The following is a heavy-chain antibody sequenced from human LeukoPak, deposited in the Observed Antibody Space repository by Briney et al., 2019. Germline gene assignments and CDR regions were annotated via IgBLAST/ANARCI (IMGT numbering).Heavy chain of an antibody. Sequence: SGPALVKPTQTLTLTCTFSGFSLSTSGMCVSWIRQPPGKALEWLARIDWDDDKYYSTSLKTRLTISKDTSKNQVVLTMTSMDPVDTATYYCARGYSSSSFFDPWGQGTLVTVSS. CDR1: GFSLSTSGMC. CDR3: ARGYSSSSFFDP. CDR2: IDWDDDK. D-gene: IGHD6-13*01. V-gene: IGHV2-70*11. J-gene: IGHJ5*02.